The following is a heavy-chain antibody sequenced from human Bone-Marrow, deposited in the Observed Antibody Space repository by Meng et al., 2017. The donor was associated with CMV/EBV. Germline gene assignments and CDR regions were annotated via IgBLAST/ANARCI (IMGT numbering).Heavy chain of an antibody. Sequence: ASVQVSCKAPGYPFTSYYMHWVRQAPGQGLEWMGIINPSAGSASYAQKFQGRVTMTRDTSTSTVYMELSSLRSEDTAVYYCARAGFSGSNYYYYCMDVWGQGTTVTVSS. D-gene: IGHD1-26*01. CDR1: GYPFTSYY. V-gene: IGHV1-46*01. CDR3: ARAGFSGSNYYYYCMDV. CDR2: INPSAGSA. J-gene: IGHJ6*02.